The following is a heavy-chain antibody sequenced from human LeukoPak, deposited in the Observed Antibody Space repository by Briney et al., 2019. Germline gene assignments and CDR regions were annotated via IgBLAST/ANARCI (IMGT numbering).Heavy chain of an antibody. CDR1: GGSFSGYY. CDR2: INHSGST. J-gene: IGHJ4*02. Sequence: SEALSLTCAVYGGSFSGYYWSWIRQPPGKGLEWIGEINHSGSTNYNPSLKSRVTISVDTSKNQFSLKLSSVTAADTAVYYCARAPALYSSSSRSWYDYWGQGTLVTVPS. CDR3: ARAPALYSSSSRSWYDY. V-gene: IGHV4-34*01. D-gene: IGHD6-6*01.